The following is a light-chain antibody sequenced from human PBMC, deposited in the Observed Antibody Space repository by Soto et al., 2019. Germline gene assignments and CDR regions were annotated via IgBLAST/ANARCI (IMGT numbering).Light chain of an antibody. CDR3: QQYGYLSWT. V-gene: IGKV3-20*01. J-gene: IGKJ1*01. Sequence: EIVLTQSPGTLSLSPGERATISCRASQNVDSNYLAWYQQKPGQAPRVIIFAASGRATGIPDRFSGSGSGTEFTLTIGRLEPEDFAVYYCQQYGYLSWTFGQGTKVEI. CDR2: AAS. CDR1: QNVDSNY.